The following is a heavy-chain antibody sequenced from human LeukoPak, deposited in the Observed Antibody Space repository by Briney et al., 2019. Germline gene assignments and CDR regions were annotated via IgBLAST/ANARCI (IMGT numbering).Heavy chain of an antibody. D-gene: IGHD4-17*01. V-gene: IGHV3-15*01. CDR2: IKSKTDGGTV. J-gene: IGHJ4*02. CDR1: GLTFRNAW. Sequence: GGSLRLSCAASGLTFRNAWMSWVRNAPGKGVEGVGRIKSKTDGGTVDYAAPVKGRFTISRDDSKSTLSLQMTSLKTEDTAVYYCTTDPGDYEIYWGQGTLVTVSS. CDR3: TTDPGDYEIY.